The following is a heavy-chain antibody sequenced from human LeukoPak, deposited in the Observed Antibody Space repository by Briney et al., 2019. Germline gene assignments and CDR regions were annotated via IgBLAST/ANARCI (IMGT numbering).Heavy chain of an antibody. Sequence: TGGSLRLSCGAYGFTFSSSGMSWVRQAPGKGLGWVANIKKDGSEKYYVDSVKGRFTISRDNTKNSLYLQMDSLRAEDTAVYYCARISTAVAGADYWGQGSLVTVSS. D-gene: IGHD6-19*01. CDR3: ARISTAVAGADY. J-gene: IGHJ4*02. V-gene: IGHV3-7*01. CDR2: IKKDGSEK. CDR1: GFTFSSSG.